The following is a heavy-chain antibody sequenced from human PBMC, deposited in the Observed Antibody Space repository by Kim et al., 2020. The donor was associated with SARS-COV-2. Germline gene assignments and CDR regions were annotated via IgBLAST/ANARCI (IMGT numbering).Heavy chain of an antibody. CDR3: ARGVSSACTLRAWFDP. V-gene: IGHV4-4*02. J-gene: IGHJ5*02. Sequence: SETLSLICVVSGASISSSSCWSWVRQPPGKGLEWIGEVDHSGTTSYNVSLKSRVTISVDKSKNQFSLRLNSVSAADTAVYYCARGVSSACTLRAWFDPWG. CDR2: VDHSGTT. D-gene: IGHD3-22*01. CDR1: GASISSSSC.